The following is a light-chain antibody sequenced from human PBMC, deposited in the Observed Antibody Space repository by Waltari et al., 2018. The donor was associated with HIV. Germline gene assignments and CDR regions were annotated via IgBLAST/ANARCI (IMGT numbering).Light chain of an antibody. Sequence: DLVMTQSPDSLAVSLGARATINCKSSPSVLYSSNNKNYLAWYQQKPGQPPKLLIYWASTRESGVPDRFSGSGSGTDFTLTISSLQAEDVAVYYCQQYYSTPRTFGQGTKLEIK. J-gene: IGKJ2*01. CDR3: QQYYSTPRT. CDR2: WAS. V-gene: IGKV4-1*01. CDR1: PSVLYSSNNKNY.